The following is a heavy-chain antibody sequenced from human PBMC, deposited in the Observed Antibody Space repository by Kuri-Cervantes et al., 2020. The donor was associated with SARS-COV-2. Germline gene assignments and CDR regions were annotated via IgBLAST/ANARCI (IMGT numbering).Heavy chain of an antibody. CDR1: GFTFSSYA. Sequence: GESLKISCAASGFTFSSYAMHWVRQAPGKGLEWVAVISYDGSNKYYADSVKGRFTISRDNSKNTLYLQMNSLRAEDTAVYYCARDPSVNLVVPAAILGGISNNWFDPWGQGTLVTVSS. CDR2: ISYDGSNK. V-gene: IGHV3-30-3*01. CDR3: ARDPSVNLVVPAAILGGISNNWFDP. D-gene: IGHD2-2*02. J-gene: IGHJ5*02.